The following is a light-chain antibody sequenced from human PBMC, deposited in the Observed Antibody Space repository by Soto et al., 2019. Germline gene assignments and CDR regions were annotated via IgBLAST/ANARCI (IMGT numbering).Light chain of an antibody. J-gene: IGLJ1*01. CDR2: EVN. CDR3: SSYTISSTYA. Sequence: QSALTQPASVSGAPGQSITISCTGTSIDVGAYNYVSWYQQHPGKAPKLMIYEVNNRPSGVSNRFSGSKSGDTASLTISGLQAEEEADYYCSSYTISSTYAFGTGTKVTVL. CDR1: SIDVGAYNY. V-gene: IGLV2-14*01.